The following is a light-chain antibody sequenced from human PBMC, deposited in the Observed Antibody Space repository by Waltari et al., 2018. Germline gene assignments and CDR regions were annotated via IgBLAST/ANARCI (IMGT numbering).Light chain of an antibody. CDR2: VNRDGSH. CDR1: SGHTTNI. Sequence: QLVLTQSPSASASLGASVKLTCTLSSGHTTNIIAWLQQKPETGPRYLMKVNRDGSHNKGVEIPDRFSGSSSGAERYLTISSLQSEDEADYYCQTGGHGTWVFGGGTRLTVL. CDR3: QTGGHGTWV. J-gene: IGLJ3*02. V-gene: IGLV4-69*01.